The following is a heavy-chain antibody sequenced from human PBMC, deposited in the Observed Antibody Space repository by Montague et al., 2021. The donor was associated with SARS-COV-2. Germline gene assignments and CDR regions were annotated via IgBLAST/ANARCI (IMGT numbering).Heavy chain of an antibody. CDR3: ARSGCEQIVRARYYYYGMDV. Sequence: SETLSLTCTVSGGSISSSSYYWGWIRQPPGKGLEWIGSIYYSGSTYYNPSLKSRVTISVDTSKNQFSLKLSSVTAADTAVYYCARSGCEQIVRARYYYYGMDVWGQGTTVTVSS. J-gene: IGHJ6*02. D-gene: IGHD6-6*01. CDR1: GGSISSSSYY. V-gene: IGHV4-39*01. CDR2: IYYSGST.